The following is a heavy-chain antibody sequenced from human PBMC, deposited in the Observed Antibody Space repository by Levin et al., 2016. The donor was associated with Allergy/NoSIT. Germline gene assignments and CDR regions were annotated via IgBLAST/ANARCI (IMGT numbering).Heavy chain of an antibody. D-gene: IGHD2-15*01. V-gene: IGHV3-11*03. CDR3: AGSLVAAHDS. CDR2: ISNSGLYT. CDR1: GFTFSDYY. J-gene: IGHJ4*02. Sequence: GGSLRLSCAASGFTFSDYYMSWIRQTPGKGLQWLSYISNSGLYTNYADSVKGRFAISRDNAKNSVYLQMNSLGAEDTAVYYCAGSLVAAHDSWGQGTQVTVSS.